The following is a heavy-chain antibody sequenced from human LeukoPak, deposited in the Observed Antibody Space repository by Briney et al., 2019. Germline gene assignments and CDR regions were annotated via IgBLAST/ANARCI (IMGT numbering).Heavy chain of an antibody. Sequence: SETLSLTCAVYGGFLRGYYWSWIRQPPGKGLEWIGEINHSGSTNYNPSLKSRVTISIDTSKNQFSLKLSSVTAADTALYYCAIVPASSYYSWGHGDPVTVSS. CDR3: AIVPASSYYS. CDR1: GGFLRGYY. J-gene: IGHJ4*03. V-gene: IGHV4-34*01. D-gene: IGHD2/OR15-2a*01. CDR2: INHSGST.